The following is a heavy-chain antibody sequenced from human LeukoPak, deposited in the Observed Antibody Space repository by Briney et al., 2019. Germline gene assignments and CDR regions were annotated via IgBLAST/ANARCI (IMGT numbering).Heavy chain of an antibody. J-gene: IGHJ4*02. CDR3: ARCGDGLPCDFDY. CDR1: GFAFSSYS. V-gene: IGHV3-21*01. CDR2: ISSSSSYI. Sequence: GGSLRLSCAASGFAFSSYSMNWARQAPGKGLEWVSSISSSSSYIYYADSVKGRFTISRDNAKSSLYLQMNSLRADDTAVYYCARCGDGLPCDFDYWGQGTLVTVSS. D-gene: IGHD3-10*01.